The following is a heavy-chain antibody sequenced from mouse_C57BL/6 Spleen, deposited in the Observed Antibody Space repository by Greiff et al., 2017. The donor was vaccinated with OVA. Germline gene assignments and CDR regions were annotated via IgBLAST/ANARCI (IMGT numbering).Heavy chain of an antibody. J-gene: IGHJ2*01. Sequence: QVQLQQSGAELVKPGASVKISCKASGYAFSSYWMNWVKQRPGKGLEWIGQIYPGDGDTNYNGKFKGKATLTADKSSSTAYMQLSSLTSEDSAVYFCASYYSNSYYFDYWGQGTTLTVSS. CDR2: IYPGDGDT. CDR3: ASYYSNSYYFDY. CDR1: GYAFSSYW. V-gene: IGHV1-80*01. D-gene: IGHD2-5*01.